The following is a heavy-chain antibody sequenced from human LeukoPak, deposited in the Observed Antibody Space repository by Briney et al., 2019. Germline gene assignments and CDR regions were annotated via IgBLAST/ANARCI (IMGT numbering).Heavy chain of an antibody. CDR3: TRYNFGSYYFDY. D-gene: IGHD1-20*01. Sequence: GGSLRLSWAASGFTFNNAWMSWVRQAPGKGLEWVGRIKSKTDGGTTDYAAPVKGRFTISRDDSKNTLYLQMNSLKTEDTAVYYCTRYNFGSYYFDYWGQGTLVTVSS. V-gene: IGHV3-15*01. J-gene: IGHJ4*02. CDR1: GFTFNNAW. CDR2: IKSKTDGGTT.